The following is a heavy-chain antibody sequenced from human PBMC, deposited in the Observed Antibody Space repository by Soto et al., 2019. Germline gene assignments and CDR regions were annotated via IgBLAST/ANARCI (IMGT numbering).Heavy chain of an antibody. V-gene: IGHV1-18*01. Sequence: GASVKVSFKASGYTFTSYGISWVRQAPGQGLEWMGWISAYNGNTNYAQKLQGRVTMTTDTSTSTAYMELRSLRSDDTAVYYCARSGYCSSTSCYVGDYWGQGTLVTVSS. D-gene: IGHD2-2*01. CDR3: ARSGYCSSTSCYVGDY. J-gene: IGHJ4*02. CDR2: ISAYNGNT. CDR1: GYTFTSYG.